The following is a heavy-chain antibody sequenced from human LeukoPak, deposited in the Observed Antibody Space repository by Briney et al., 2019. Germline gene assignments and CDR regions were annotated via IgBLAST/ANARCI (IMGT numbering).Heavy chain of an antibody. CDR2: INGDETIT. J-gene: IGHJ4*02. V-gene: IGHV3-74*01. Sequence: GGSLRLSCAASGFTFNNYWMHWVRQVPGKGLVWVSSINGDETITNYADFVKGHFTVSRDNAKNTLYLQMNSLRAEDTAVYYCARGSGGDCDFWGQGSLVTVSS. D-gene: IGHD2-21*02. CDR1: GFTFNNYW. CDR3: ARGSGGDCDF.